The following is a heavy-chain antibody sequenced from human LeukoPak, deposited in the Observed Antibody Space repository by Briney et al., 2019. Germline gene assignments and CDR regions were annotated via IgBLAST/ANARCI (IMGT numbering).Heavy chain of an antibody. V-gene: IGHV3-9*01. CDR2: ISWNSGSI. CDR3: AKGVAAVAGNLPFDY. Sequence: PRGSLRLSCAGSGFTFDDYAMHWVRQAPGKGLEWVSGISWNSGSIGYADSVQGRFTSSRDNDKNSLYLQMNSLRAEDTALYYCAKGVAAVAGNLPFDYWGQGTLVTVSS. J-gene: IGHJ4*02. D-gene: IGHD6-19*01. CDR1: GFTFDDYA.